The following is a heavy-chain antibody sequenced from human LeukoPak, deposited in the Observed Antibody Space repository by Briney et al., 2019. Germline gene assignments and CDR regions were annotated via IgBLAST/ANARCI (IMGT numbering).Heavy chain of an antibody. V-gene: IGHV3-53*01. CDR2: IYSGGST. J-gene: IGHJ4*02. Sequence: GGSLRLSCAASGFTFSSYWMHWVRQAPGKGLEWVSIIYSGGSTYYADSVKGRFTISRDNSKNTLYLQMNSLRAEDTVVYYCARGRGASDFWGQGTLVTVSS. CDR3: ARGRGASDF. D-gene: IGHD5-12*01. CDR1: GFTFSSYW.